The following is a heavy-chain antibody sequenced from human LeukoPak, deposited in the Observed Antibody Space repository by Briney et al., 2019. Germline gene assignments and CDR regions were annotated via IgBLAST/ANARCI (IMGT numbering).Heavy chain of an antibody. CDR1: GYSISSGYY. CDR3: ARADPIAVAGTGWYFHL. D-gene: IGHD6-19*01. Sequence: SETLSLTCTVSGYSISSGYYWGWIRQPPGKGLEWIGSIYHSGSTYYNPSLKSRVTISVDTSKNQFSLKLSSVTAADTAVYYCARADPIAVAGTGWYFHLWGRGTLVTVSS. J-gene: IGHJ2*01. V-gene: IGHV4-38-2*02. CDR2: IYHSGST.